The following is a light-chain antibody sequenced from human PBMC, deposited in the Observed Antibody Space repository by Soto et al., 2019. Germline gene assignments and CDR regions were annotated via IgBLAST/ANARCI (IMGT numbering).Light chain of an antibody. CDR1: SNDVGSYNL. J-gene: IGLJ2*01. V-gene: IGLV2-23*03. CDR2: EGS. CDR3: CSYAGSSTFV. Sequence: QSVLTQPASVSGSPGQSITISCTGTSNDVGSYNLVSWYQQHPGKAPKLMIYEGSKRPSGVSNRFSGPKSDNTASLTISGLQAEDEADYYCCSYAGSSTFVFGGGTKLTVL.